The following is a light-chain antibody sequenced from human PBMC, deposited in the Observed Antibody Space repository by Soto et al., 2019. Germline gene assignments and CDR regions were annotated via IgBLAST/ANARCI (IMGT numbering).Light chain of an antibody. CDR1: QSVTNSY. CDR3: DQYGRSIT. V-gene: IGKV3-20*01. CDR2: DAS. J-gene: IGKJ4*01. Sequence: EIVLTQSPGTLSLSPGERATLSCRASQSVTNSYLAWYQQKPGQAPRLFIYDASRRATGIPDRFGGSESGTDFTLTISRLQHKDFAVYYCDQYGRSITFGGGTKVKIK.